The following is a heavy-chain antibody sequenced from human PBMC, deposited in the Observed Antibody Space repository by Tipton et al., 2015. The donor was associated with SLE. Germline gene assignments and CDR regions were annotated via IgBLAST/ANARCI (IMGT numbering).Heavy chain of an antibody. CDR1: EGSISTYY. CDR2: IYYSGST. CDR3: ARGYQLPLGPYYYYYMDV. V-gene: IGHV4-59*01. D-gene: IGHD2-2*01. Sequence: TLSLTCTISEGSISTYYWTWVRQPPGKGLEWIGYIYYSGSTNYNPSLKSRVTISVDTSKNQFSLKLSSVTAADTAVYYCARGYQLPLGPYYYYYMDVWGKGTTVTVSS. J-gene: IGHJ6*03.